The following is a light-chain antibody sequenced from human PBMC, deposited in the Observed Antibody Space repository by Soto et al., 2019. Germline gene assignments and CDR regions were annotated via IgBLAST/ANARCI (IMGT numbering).Light chain of an antibody. V-gene: IGKV1-39*01. J-gene: IGKJ1*01. CDR1: QTIKTY. CDR3: QQTYTAPGT. CDR2: AAS. Sequence: GDSVTITCRASQTIKTYLNWYRHKPGKAPELLIYAASRLQSGVASRFSGSGSGTYFILTISSLQPDDLATYYYQQTYTAPGTFGQGTKVEI.